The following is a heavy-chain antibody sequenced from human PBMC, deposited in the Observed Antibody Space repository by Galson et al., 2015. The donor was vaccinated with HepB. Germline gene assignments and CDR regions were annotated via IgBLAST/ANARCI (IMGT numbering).Heavy chain of an antibody. J-gene: IGHJ6*02. Sequence: SLRLSCAASGLTVSSNYMNWVRQAPGKGLEWVSVIYSGGNTNYADSVKGRFTISRDNSKNTLYLHMNSLRAEDTAVYYCARVRVDSSTYWGGLNYYDMDVWGQGTTVTVSS. D-gene: IGHD3-22*01. CDR2: IYSGGNT. CDR3: ARVRVDSSTYWGGLNYYDMDV. V-gene: IGHV3-66*01. CDR1: GLTVSSNY.